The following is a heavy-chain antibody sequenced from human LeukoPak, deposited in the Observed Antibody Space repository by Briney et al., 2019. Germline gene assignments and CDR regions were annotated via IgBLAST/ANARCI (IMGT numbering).Heavy chain of an antibody. CDR2: ISGSGGST. CDR1: GFTFSSYA. Sequence: PGGSLRLSCAASGFTFSSYAMSWVRQAPGKGLEWVSAISGSGGSTYYADSVKGRFTISRDNAKNSLYLQMNSLRAEDTAVYYCARDGGVYYDSSGYYPDAFDIWGQGTMVTVSS. D-gene: IGHD3-22*01. CDR3: ARDGGVYYDSSGYYPDAFDI. J-gene: IGHJ3*02. V-gene: IGHV3-23*01.